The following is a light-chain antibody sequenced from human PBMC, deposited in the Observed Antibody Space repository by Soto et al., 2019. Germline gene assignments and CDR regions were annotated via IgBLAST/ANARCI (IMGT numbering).Light chain of an antibody. J-gene: IGKJ4*01. CDR1: QSFSSN. V-gene: IGKV3-15*01. CDR2: GAS. CDR3: QQDNNWPPLT. Sequence: EIVMTQSPATLSVSPGERATLSCRASQSFSSNLAWYQQKPGQPPRLLSHGASNRATGIPARFRASGSGTEFILTISSPQPEDLAVYYCQQDNNWPPLTFGGGTKVEIK.